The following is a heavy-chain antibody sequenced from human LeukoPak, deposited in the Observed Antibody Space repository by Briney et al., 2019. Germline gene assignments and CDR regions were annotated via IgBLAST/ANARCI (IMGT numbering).Heavy chain of an antibody. CDR2: INHSGST. Sequence: SETLSLTCAVYGGSFSGYYWSWIRQPPGKGLEWIGEINHSGSTNYNPSLKSRVTISVDTSKNQFSLKLSSVTAADTAVYYCARGGPADGYFDYWGQGTLVTVSS. CDR3: ARGGPADGYFDY. V-gene: IGHV4-34*01. CDR1: GGSFSGYY. J-gene: IGHJ4*02. D-gene: IGHD3-22*01.